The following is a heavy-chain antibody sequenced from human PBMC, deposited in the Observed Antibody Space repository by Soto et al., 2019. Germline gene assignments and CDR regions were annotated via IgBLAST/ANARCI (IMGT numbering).Heavy chain of an antibody. V-gene: IGHV1-3*01. J-gene: IGHJ4*02. CDR3: PRARFYGSGTFNYFDY. CDR2: INAGSGYT. D-gene: IGHD3-10*01. CDR1: GYTFTSHA. Sequence: QVQLVQSGAELKKPGASVKVSCEASGYTFTSHAIHWVRQAPGQRLEWVGWINAGSGYTKYSQKFQDRVTITRDSSASAAYMELSSQRSDDTAVYYCPRARFYGSGTFNYFDYWGQGTLVSVSS.